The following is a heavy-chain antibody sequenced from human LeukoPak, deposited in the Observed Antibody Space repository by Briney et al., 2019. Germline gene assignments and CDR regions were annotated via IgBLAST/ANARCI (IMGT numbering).Heavy chain of an antibody. V-gene: IGHV4-59*08. D-gene: IGHD3-3*01. J-gene: IGHJ4*02. CDR3: ARLQIGAAFDS. CDR2: IQYSGST. Sequence: PSETLSLTCTVSGGXISNYYCSWIRQPPGKGLEWIADIQYSGSTNYNPSLKSRTTISVDTSKKQFSLQLNSVTAADTAVYYCARLQIGAAFDSWGQGTLVTASS. CDR1: GGXISNYY.